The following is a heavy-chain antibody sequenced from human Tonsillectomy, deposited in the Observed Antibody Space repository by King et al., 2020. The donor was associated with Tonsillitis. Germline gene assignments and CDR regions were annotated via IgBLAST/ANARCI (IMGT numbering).Heavy chain of an antibody. CDR2: ICYSGST. CDR3: ARARLGRGSFDS. D-gene: IGHD1-26*01. V-gene: IGHV4-59*01. CDR1: GGSISSYC. J-gene: IGHJ4*02. Sequence: QLQESGPGLVKPSETLSLTCTVSGGSISSYCWNWIRRPPGKGLEWTGYICYSGSTNYNPSLKSRVTISVDTSKNQFSLKLSSVTAANTAVYYCARARLGRGSFDSWGQGTLVTVSS.